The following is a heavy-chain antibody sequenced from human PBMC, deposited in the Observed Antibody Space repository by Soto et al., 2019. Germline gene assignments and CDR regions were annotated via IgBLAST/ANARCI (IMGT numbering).Heavy chain of an antibody. J-gene: IGHJ6*02. CDR1: GGSVSSGSYY. D-gene: IGHD3-16*01. CDR3: ARVGGDYGMDV. V-gene: IGHV4-61*01. CDR2: IYYSGST. Sequence: QVQLQESGPGLVKPSETLSLTCTVSGGSVSSGSYYWSWIRQPPGKGLEWIGYIYYSGSTNYNPSPKRRVPVSVDTSKNPFSLKLSSATAADTAVYSCARVGGDYGMDVWGQGTTVTVSS.